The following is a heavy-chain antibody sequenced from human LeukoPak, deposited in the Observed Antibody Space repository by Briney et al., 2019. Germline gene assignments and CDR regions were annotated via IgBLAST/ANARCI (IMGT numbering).Heavy chain of an antibody. D-gene: IGHD3-10*01. CDR2: IFHSGST. J-gene: IGHJ4*02. Sequence: SETLSLTCTISGYSISSGYYWGWIRQPPGKGLEWIGSIFHSGSTYYNPSLKSRVTISVDTSKNQFSLKLSSVTAADTAVYYCARGGDTMVRGTFDYWGQGTLVTVSS. V-gene: IGHV4-38-2*02. CDR3: ARGGDTMVRGTFDY. CDR1: GYSISSGYY.